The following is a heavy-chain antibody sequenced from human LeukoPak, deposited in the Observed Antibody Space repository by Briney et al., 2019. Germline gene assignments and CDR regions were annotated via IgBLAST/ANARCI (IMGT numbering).Heavy chain of an antibody. D-gene: IGHD2-8*01. V-gene: IGHV3-11*04. CDR2: ISSSGDVI. Sequence: PGGSLRLSCAASGFTFSYYYMGWIRQAPGKGLEWVSYISSSGDVIHYADSVKGRFTISRDNAKNTLYLQMSSLRAEDTAMYYCARNSNGMSNWGQGTLVIVSS. CDR1: GFTFSYYY. CDR3: ARNSNGMSN. J-gene: IGHJ4*02.